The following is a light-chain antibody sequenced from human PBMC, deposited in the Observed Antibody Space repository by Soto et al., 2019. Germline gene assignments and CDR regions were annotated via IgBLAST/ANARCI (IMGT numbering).Light chain of an antibody. CDR3: QQYGSPLWT. J-gene: IGKJ1*01. Sequence: DIQMTQSPSSLSASVGDRVTITCRASQSISSYLNWYQQKPGKAPKLLIYAASSLQSGVPSRFSGSGSGTDFTLTISRLEPEDFAVYYCQQYGSPLWTFGQGTKVEIK. CDR2: AAS. V-gene: IGKV1-39*01. CDR1: QSISSY.